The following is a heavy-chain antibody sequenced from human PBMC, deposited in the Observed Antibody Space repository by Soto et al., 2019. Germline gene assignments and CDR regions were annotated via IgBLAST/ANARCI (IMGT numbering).Heavy chain of an antibody. Sequence: VQLLESGGGLVQPGGSLRLSCVASGFTLSSCAMNWVRQAPGKGLEWVSVITGSGGSTYHADSVKGRFTISRDNSKNTIYLQMNSLTAEDTAVYYCAKERPDYGDYECWGQGTLVTVSS. CDR1: GFTLSSCA. CDR3: AKERPDYGDYEC. CDR2: ITGSGGST. V-gene: IGHV3-23*01. D-gene: IGHD4-17*01. J-gene: IGHJ4*02.